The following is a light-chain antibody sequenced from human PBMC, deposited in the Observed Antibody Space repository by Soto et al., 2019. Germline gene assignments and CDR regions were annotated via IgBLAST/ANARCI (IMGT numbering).Light chain of an antibody. Sequence: EIALTQSPATLSLSPGERATLSCRASQSVSSYLAWYQQKPGQAPRLLIYDASNRATGIPARFSGSGSGTDFTLTISSLEPEDFAVYYCQQRSNWPGLTFGGGTKV. CDR1: QSVSSY. V-gene: IGKV3-11*01. J-gene: IGKJ4*01. CDR2: DAS. CDR3: QQRSNWPGLT.